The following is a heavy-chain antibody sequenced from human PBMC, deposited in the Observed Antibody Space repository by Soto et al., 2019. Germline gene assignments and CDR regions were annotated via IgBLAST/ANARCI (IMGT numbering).Heavy chain of an antibody. CDR1: GYTFSSYD. V-gene: IGHV1-8*01. CDR2: MNPNSANT. D-gene: IGHD2-2*01. Sequence: QVQLVQSGAEVKKPGASVKVSCKASGYTFSSYDIHWVRQATGQGLEWMGWMNPNSANTGYAQKFQGRVTMTRNTSISTAYMELSSLRSEDTAVYYCARGVRDIVVVPAGPGPNYYYYSMDVWGKGTAVTVSS. CDR3: ARGVRDIVVVPAGPGPNYYYYSMDV. J-gene: IGHJ6*03.